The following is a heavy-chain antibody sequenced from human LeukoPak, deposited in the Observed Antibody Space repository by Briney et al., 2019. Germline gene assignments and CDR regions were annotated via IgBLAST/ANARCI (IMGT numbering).Heavy chain of an antibody. CDR2: ISGSGSTI. D-gene: IGHD3-10*01. J-gene: IGHJ4*02. CDR1: GFTFSSCD. Sequence: PGGSLRLSCAASGFTFSSCDMTWVRQAPGKGLEWVSYISGSGSTIYYADSVKGRFTISRDNAKNSLYLQMNSLRAEDTAIHYCARDLRGGPYFDYWGQGTLVTVSS. CDR3: ARDLRGGPYFDY. V-gene: IGHV3-48*03.